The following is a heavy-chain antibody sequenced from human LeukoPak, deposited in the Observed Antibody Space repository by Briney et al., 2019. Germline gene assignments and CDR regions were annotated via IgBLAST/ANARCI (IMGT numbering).Heavy chain of an antibody. J-gene: IGHJ6*02. D-gene: IGHD3-3*01. CDR1: GGSISSYY. CDR3: ARAQADFWSGYSYYGMDV. CDR2: IYYSGST. Sequence: SETLSLTCTASGGSISSYYWSWIRQPPGKGLEWIGYIYYSGSTNYNPSLKSRVTISVDTSKNQFSLKLSSVTAADTAVYSCARAQADFWSGYSYYGMDVWGQGTTVTVSS. V-gene: IGHV4-59*01.